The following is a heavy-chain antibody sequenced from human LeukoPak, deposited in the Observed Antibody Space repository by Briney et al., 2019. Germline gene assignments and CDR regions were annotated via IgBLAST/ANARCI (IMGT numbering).Heavy chain of an antibody. CDR3: AKDLGVGATPAIDY. J-gene: IGHJ4*02. D-gene: IGHD1-26*01. CDR1: GFTFSSYS. Sequence: PGGSLRLSCAASGFTFSSYSMNWVRQAPGKGLEWVAVISYDGSNKYYADSVKGRFTISRDNSKNTLYLQMNSLRAEDTAVYYCAKDLGVGATPAIDYWGQGTLVTVSS. V-gene: IGHV3-30*18. CDR2: ISYDGSNK.